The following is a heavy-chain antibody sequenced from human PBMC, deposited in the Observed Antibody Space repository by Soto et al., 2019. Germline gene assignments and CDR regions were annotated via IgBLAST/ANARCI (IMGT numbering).Heavy chain of an antibody. CDR2: SRNRTRSYST. V-gene: IGHV3-72*01. Sequence: EVKLVESGGGLVQPGGSLRLSCAASGFTLSDHHMDWVRQAPGKGLEWVARSRNRTRSYSTDYAASVKGRFTISRDDSKSSVYLQMNSLKTEDTAVYYCARGLTDFDYWGQGILVTVSS. J-gene: IGHJ4*02. CDR3: ARGLTDFDY. D-gene: IGHD3-22*01. CDR1: GFTLSDHH.